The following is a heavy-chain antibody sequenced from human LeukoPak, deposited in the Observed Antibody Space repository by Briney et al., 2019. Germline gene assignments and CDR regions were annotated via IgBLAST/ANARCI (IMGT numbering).Heavy chain of an antibody. J-gene: IGHJ4*02. CDR3: ARFQPGDVVVPVRQPRAPPPRYFDF. CDR2: VDWSGST. V-gene: IGHV4-39*07. D-gene: IGHD2-2*01. CDR1: GDSIRYSRYY. Sequence: SETLSLTCSVSGDSIRYSRYYWAWIRQPPGKGLEWIGSVDWSGSTYYNPSLKSRVTISADTSKNQFSLKLSSVTAADTAVYYCARFQPGDVVVPVRQPRAPPPRYFDFWGQGILVTVSS.